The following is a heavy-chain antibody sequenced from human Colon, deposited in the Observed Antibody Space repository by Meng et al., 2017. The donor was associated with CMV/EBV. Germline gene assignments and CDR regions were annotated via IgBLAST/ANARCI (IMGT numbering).Heavy chain of an antibody. CDR1: GFTFSRYG. V-gene: IGHV3-30*02. CDR3: AKEASGIPGYFDY. D-gene: IGHD3-10*01. Sequence: GESLKISCAASGFTFSRYGMHWVRQAPGKGLEWVAFIRYDGSNKYYADSVKGRFTLSRDNSKNTLYLQMNSLRVEDTAVYYCAKEASGIPGYFDYWGQGTLVTVSS. J-gene: IGHJ4*02. CDR2: IRYDGSNK.